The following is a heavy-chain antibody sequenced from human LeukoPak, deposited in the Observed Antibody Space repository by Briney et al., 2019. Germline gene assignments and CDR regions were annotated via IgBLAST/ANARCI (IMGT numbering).Heavy chain of an antibody. CDR1: GGSISSGDYY. D-gene: IGHD3-10*01. CDR2: IYYSGST. J-gene: IGHJ6*02. Sequence: PSQTVSLTCTVSGGSISSGDYYWSWIRQPPGKGLEWIGYIYYSGSTYYNPSLKSRVTISVDTSKNQFSLKLSSVTAADTAVYYCARDLYGSPYGMDVWGQGTTVTVSS. V-gene: IGHV4-30-4*01. CDR3: ARDLYGSPYGMDV.